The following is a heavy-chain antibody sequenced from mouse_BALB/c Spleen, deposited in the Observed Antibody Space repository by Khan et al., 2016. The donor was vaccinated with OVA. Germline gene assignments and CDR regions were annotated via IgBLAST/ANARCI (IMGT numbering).Heavy chain of an antibody. CDR2: MIYSGYT. CDR3: AGTTYRYAFAY. D-gene: IGHD2-14*01. Sequence: EVQLQESGPSLVKPSQTLSLTCSVSGYSFTSYFLSWIRQSPGNKLEWMGYMIYSGYTYYNPSLKTRFSIIPHTSKNHSSLKLNSLPTDDTATYYCAGTTYRYAFAYWGQGTPVTVSA. CDR1: GYSFTSYF. J-gene: IGHJ3*01. V-gene: IGHV3-8*02.